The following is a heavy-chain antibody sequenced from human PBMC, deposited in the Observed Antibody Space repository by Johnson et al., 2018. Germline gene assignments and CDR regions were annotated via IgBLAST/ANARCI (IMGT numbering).Heavy chain of an antibody. CDR3: AKWGHDDFQLLGVGMDV. D-gene: IGHD2-2*01. Sequence: QVQLVESGGGVVQPGRSLRLSCAASGFTFSSYGMHWVRQAPGQGLEWVAIIWYDASNKYYADSVKGRFTISRDNSKNTLYLQMNSLRAEDTALYYCAKWGHDDFQLLGVGMDVWGQGTTVTVSS. CDR2: IWYDASNK. J-gene: IGHJ6*02. V-gene: IGHV3-33*08. CDR1: GFTFSSYG.